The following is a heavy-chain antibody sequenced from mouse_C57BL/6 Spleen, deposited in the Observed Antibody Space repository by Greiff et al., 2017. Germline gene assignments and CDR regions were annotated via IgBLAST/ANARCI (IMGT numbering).Heavy chain of an antibody. Sequence: QVQLQQPGAELVRPGSSVKLSCKASGYTFTSYWMHWVKQRPIQGLEWIGNIDPSDSETHYNQKFKDKATLTVDKSSSTAYMQLSSLTSEDSAVYYCARWSYDYDNYAMDYWGQGTSVTVSS. D-gene: IGHD2-4*01. CDR1: GYTFTSYW. CDR3: ARWSYDYDNYAMDY. J-gene: IGHJ4*01. CDR2: IDPSDSET. V-gene: IGHV1-52*01.